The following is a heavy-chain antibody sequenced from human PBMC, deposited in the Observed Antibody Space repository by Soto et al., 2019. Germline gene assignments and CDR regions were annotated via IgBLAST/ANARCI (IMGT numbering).Heavy chain of an antibody. V-gene: IGHV3-48*04. Sequence: PGWSLRLSCAASGFSFRTYSMNWVRQAPGKGLEWISYINTLSSTTYYADSVKGRFTISRDNAKNSLYLQMNSLRAEDTAVYYCARDSLHLHWDVGGQGTTGTVSS. CDR3: ARDSLHLHWDV. D-gene: IGHD4-4*01. J-gene: IGHJ6*02. CDR1: GFSFRTYS. CDR2: INTLSSTT.